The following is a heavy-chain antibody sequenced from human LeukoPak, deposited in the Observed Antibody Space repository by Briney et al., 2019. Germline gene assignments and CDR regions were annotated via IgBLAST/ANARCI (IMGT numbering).Heavy chain of an antibody. CDR2: ISSSGSTI. Sequence: GGSLRLSCAASGFTFSDYYMSWIRQAPGKGLEWVSYISSSGSTIYYADSVKGRFTISRDNAKNSLYLQMNSLRAEDTAVYYCARDHYPNLVVPPAKLGSDYWGQGTLVTVSS. CDR1: GFTFSDYY. D-gene: IGHD2-2*01. V-gene: IGHV3-11*04. J-gene: IGHJ4*02. CDR3: ARDHYPNLVVPPAKLGSDY.